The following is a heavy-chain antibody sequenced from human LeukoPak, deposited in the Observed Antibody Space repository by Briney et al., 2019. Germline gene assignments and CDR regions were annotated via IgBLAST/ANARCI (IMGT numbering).Heavy chain of an antibody. CDR3: ARAYGSGSYTLLFFDY. CDR2: INPSGGST. J-gene: IGHJ4*02. Sequence: ASVKVSCKASGYTFTSYYMHWVRQAPGQGLGWMGIINPSGGSTSYAQKFQGRVTMTRDTSTSTVYMELSSLRSEDTAVYYCARAYGSGSYTLLFFDYWGQGTLVTVSS. CDR1: GYTFTSYY. V-gene: IGHV1-46*01. D-gene: IGHD3-10*01.